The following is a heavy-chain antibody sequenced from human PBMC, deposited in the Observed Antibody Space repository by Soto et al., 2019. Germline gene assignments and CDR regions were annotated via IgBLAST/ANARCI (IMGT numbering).Heavy chain of an antibody. CDR3: AKLAVYGSGNSCHGAFAMDV. CDR1: GGSISSRRYS. CDR2: FYYSENT. J-gene: IGHJ6*02. D-gene: IGHD2-2*01. V-gene: IGHV4-39*01. Sequence: SEALSLTCSVSGGSISSRRYSWGWIRQPPGEGLEWIGTFYYSENTYYNPSLKSRVSISVDTSKNQFSLEVSSVTAADTAVYYCAKLAVYGSGNSCHGAFAMDVWGPGSTVT.